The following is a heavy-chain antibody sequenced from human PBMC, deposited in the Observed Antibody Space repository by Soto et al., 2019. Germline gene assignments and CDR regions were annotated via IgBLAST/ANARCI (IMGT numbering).Heavy chain of an antibody. Sequence: GESLKISCKGSGYSFTSYLIGWVRQMPGKGLEWMGIIYPGDSDTRYSPSFQGQVTISADKSISTAYLQWSSLKASDTAMYYCARSYSSSRYGIDYWGQGTLVTVSS. CDR2: IYPGDSDT. CDR1: GYSFTSYL. V-gene: IGHV5-51*01. D-gene: IGHD6-13*01. CDR3: ARSYSSSRYGIDY. J-gene: IGHJ4*02.